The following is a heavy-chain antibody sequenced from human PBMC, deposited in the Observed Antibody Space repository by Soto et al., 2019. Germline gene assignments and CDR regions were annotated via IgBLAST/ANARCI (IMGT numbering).Heavy chain of an antibody. Sequence: SETLSLTCTVSGGSISRYYWSWSRQPPWKGLERIGYIYYSGSTNYNPSLKSRVTISVDTSKNQFSLKLSSVTAADTAVYYCARSTPSIESGYYRSSGECDYWGQGTLVTVS. J-gene: IGHJ4*02. D-gene: IGHD3-3*01. CDR2: IYYSGST. CDR3: ARSTPSIESGYYRSSGECDY. V-gene: IGHV4-59*08. CDR1: GGSISRYY.